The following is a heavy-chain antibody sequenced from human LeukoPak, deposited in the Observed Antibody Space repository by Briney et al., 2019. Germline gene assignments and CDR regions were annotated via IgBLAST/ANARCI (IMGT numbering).Heavy chain of an antibody. J-gene: IGHJ6*03. CDR1: RLTFSNYA. V-gene: IGHV3-23*01. Sequence: GGSLRLSCAASRLTFSNYAMSWVRQAPGRGLEWLLGISASGGTTYYADSVKGRFTISRDNTTNTLHLQISSVRGAHTGVYFCKMSIPSLYYCYSRDVWGKGTTVTVSS. CDR2: ISASGGTT. CDR3: KMSIPSLYYCYSRDV. D-gene: IGHD2-2*02.